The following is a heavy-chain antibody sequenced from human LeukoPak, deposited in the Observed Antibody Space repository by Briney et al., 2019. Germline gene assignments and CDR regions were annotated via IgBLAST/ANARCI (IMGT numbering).Heavy chain of an antibody. CDR2: VSYAGST. V-gene: IGHV4-59*01. CDR3: ARDRTRDGYNYGGSSYYYGLDV. J-gene: IGHJ6*02. D-gene: IGHD5-24*01. Sequence: SETLSLTCTVSGVPITTFYWSWIRQHPGKGLEWIGSVSYAGSTNYNPSLKSRVTLSIDTSNNQFSLRLSSVTTADTGLYFCARDRTRDGYNYGGSSYYYGLDVWGRGTTVSVSS. CDR1: GVPITTFY.